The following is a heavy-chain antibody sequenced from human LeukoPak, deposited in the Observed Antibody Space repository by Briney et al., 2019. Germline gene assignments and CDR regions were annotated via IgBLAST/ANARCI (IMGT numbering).Heavy chain of an antibody. Sequence: GRSLRLSCAASGFTFSSYAMHWVRQAPGKGLEWVAVISYDGSNKYYADSVKGRFTISRDNSKNTLYLQMNSLRAEDTAVYYCVRDRSLQWEQRSSYFDYWGQGTLVTVSS. CDR3: VRDRSLQWEQRSSYFDY. V-gene: IGHV3-30-3*01. CDR1: GFTFSSYA. CDR2: ISYDGSNK. J-gene: IGHJ4*02. D-gene: IGHD1-26*01.